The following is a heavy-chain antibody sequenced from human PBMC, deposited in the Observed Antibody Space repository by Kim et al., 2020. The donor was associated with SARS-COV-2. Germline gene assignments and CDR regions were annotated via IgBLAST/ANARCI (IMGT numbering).Heavy chain of an antibody. D-gene: IGHD2-2*01. J-gene: IGHJ4*02. CDR3: ARREAAMARVYDY. Sequence: YTPSLVSRVSISVDASKNRFSLKLSSVTAADTAVYYCARREAAMARVYDYWGQGTLVTVSS. V-gene: IGHV4-39*01.